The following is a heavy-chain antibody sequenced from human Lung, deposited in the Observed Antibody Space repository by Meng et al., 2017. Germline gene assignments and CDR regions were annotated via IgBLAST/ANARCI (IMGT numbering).Heavy chain of an antibody. J-gene: IGHJ4*02. CDR3: ARNGAYCLHS. CDR1: GGSISSGNW. CDR2: ISHSGNT. V-gene: IGHV4-4*02. D-gene: IGHD4-17*01. Sequence: QVRLQGAGPRLVKPLETLSLTGAVSGGSISSGNWWSWVRQPPGKGLEWIGEISHSGNTNYSPSFRGRVTMSVGRSRDQFSLELNSVTAADTAVYFCARNGAYCLHSWGQGTLVTVSS.